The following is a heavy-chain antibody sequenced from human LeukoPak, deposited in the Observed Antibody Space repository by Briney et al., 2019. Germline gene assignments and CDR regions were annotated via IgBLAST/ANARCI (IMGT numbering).Heavy chain of an antibody. Sequence: PSETLSLTCTVSGDSISNNNYYWDWIRQPPGKGLEWIGSIHHSGSTYHNPSLKSRVTISVDTSKNQFSPRLNSVTTADTAVYYCARASFHYDSWFDPWGQGILVIVSS. V-gene: IGHV4-39*07. D-gene: IGHD3-10*01. CDR2: IHHSGST. CDR1: GDSISNNNYY. J-gene: IGHJ5*02. CDR3: ARASFHYDSWFDP.